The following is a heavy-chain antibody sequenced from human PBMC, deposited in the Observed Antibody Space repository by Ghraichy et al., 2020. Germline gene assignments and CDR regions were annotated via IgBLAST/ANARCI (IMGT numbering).Heavy chain of an antibody. V-gene: IGHV3-15*01. CDR1: GFTFSNAY. J-gene: IGHJ4*02. Sequence: ESLNISCAASGFTFSNAYMSWVRQAPGKGLEWVGRIKSKTDGGTTDYAAPVKGRFTISRDDSKNTLYLQMNSLKTEDTAVYYCITDRDMTTGYWGQGTLVTVSS. CDR3: ITDRDMTTGY. CDR2: IKSKTDGGTT. D-gene: IGHD4-17*01.